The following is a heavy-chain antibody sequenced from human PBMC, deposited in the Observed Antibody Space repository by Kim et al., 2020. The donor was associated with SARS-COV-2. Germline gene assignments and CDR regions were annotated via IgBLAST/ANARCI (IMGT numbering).Heavy chain of an antibody. CDR1: GFTFSSYG. Sequence: GGSLRLSCAASGFTFSSYGMHWVRQAPGKGLEWVAVIWYDGSNKYYADSVKGRFTISRDNSKNTLYLQMNSLRAEDTAVYYCAKDSSETLLWFRDWGQGTLVTVSS. J-gene: IGHJ4*02. V-gene: IGHV3-33*06. D-gene: IGHD3-10*01. CDR3: AKDSSETLLWFRD. CDR2: IWYDGSNK.